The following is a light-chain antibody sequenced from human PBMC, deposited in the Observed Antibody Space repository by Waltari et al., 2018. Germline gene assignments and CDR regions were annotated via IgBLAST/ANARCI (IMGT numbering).Light chain of an antibody. CDR1: SSAFGGYNY. V-gene: IGLV2-14*01. Sequence: QSALTQPATVSGSPGQSITISCTGTSSAFGGYNYVSWYQQHPGKAPKLIISAVSTRPSGVSNRFSGSKSGNTASLTTSGLQTEDEADYYCSSYAGDITLLFGTGTKVSVL. CDR3: SSYAGDITLL. CDR2: AVS. J-gene: IGLJ1*01.